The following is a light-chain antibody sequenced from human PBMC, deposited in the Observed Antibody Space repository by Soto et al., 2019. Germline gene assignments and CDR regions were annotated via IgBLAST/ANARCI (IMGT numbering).Light chain of an antibody. CDR1: GSDVGAHDF. J-gene: IGLJ1*01. Sequence: QSFLTQPASVSGSPGQAITISCSGTGSDVGAHDFISWYQQHPGKAPKLMIYEVNNRPSGVSDRFSGSKSGNTASLTISGLQTEDEADYYCNSYTSHNTFVFGSGTKVTVL. CDR3: NSYTSHNTFV. V-gene: IGLV2-14*03. CDR2: EVN.